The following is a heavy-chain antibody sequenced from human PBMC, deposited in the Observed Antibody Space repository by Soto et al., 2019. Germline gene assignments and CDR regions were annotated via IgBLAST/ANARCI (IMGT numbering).Heavy chain of an antibody. CDR2: IYHRGST. CDR3: ARTSDYVWGSYRYNNWFDP. Sequence: GKGLEWIGEIYHRGSTNYNPSLKSRVTISVDKSKNQFSLKLSSVTAADTAVYYCARTSDYVWGSYRYNNWFDPWGQGTLVTVSS. V-gene: IGHV4-4*02. D-gene: IGHD3-16*02. J-gene: IGHJ5*02.